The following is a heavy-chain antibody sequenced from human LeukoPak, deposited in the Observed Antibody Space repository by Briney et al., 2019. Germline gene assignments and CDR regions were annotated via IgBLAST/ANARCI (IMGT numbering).Heavy chain of an antibody. J-gene: IGHJ1*01. CDR2: IYYSGST. V-gene: IGHV4-34*09. D-gene: IGHD3-22*01. CDR1: GGSFSGYY. CDR3: ARGRYYYDSSGAFQH. Sequence: KTSETLSLTCAVYGGSFSGYYWSWIRQPPGKGLEWIGYIYYSGSTYYNPSLKSRVTISVDTSKNQFSLKLSSVTAADTAVYYCARGRYYYDSSGAFQHWGQGTLVTVSS.